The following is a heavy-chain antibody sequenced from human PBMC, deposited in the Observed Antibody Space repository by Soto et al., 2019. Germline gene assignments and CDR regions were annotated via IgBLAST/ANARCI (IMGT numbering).Heavy chain of an antibody. D-gene: IGHD3-16*01. CDR1: GYTFTSYF. CDR2: ISPGRGAT. CDR3: ARVMRPSRVMAV. J-gene: IGHJ3*01. V-gene: IGHV1-46*01. Sequence: QVLLVQSGAEVKKPGASVKVSCKASGYTFTSYFIHWVRLAPGQGLEWMGIISPGRGATIYAQKCHGRVTMTRDTSPNTVYMELSGLRSEDTAVYYCARVMRPSRVMAVWGQGTKVTVSS.